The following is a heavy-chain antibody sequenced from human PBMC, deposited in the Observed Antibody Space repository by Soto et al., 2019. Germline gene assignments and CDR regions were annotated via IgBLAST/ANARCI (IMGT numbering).Heavy chain of an antibody. V-gene: IGHV3-30-3*01. D-gene: IGHD2-21*02. CDR3: AVLSYCGGDCYPKAFDY. J-gene: IGHJ4*02. CDR2: ISYDGSNK. CDR1: GFTFSSYA. Sequence: PEGSLRLSCAASGFTFSSYAMHWVRQAPGKGLEWVAVISYDGSNKYYADSVKGRFTISRDNSKNTLYLQMNSLRAEDTAVYYCAVLSYCGGDCYPKAFDYWGQGTRATFST.